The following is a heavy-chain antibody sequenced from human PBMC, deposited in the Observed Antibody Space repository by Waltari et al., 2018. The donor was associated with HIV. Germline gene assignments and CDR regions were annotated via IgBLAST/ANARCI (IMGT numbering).Heavy chain of an antibody. J-gene: IGHJ4*02. V-gene: IGHV3-30*04. D-gene: IGHD1-1*01. CDR1: GFPFHNSI. Sequence: QVQLGESGGGVVTPGRSLRHTCTGPGFPFHNSIFTWFRQAPGKGLEWIALISYDGSDKDYADSLRGRFTISRDNSKNTLFLQMDSLRIEDTALYYCAREAVTTNYYFDNWGQGTLVTVSS. CDR2: ISYDGSDK. CDR3: AREAVTTNYYFDN.